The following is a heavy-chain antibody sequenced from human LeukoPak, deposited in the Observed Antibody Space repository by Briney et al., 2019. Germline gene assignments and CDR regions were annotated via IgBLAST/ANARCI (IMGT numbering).Heavy chain of an antibody. D-gene: IGHD2-21*02. CDR3: ASNCGGDCFSDY. CDR1: SGSISSGDYY. Sequence: PSQTLSLTCTVSSGSISSGDYYWSWIRQPPGKGLEWIGYTYYSGSTYYNPSLKSRVTISVDMSKNQFSLKLSSVTAADTAVYYCASNCGGDCFSDYWGQGTLVTVSS. V-gene: IGHV4-30-4*01. J-gene: IGHJ4*02. CDR2: TYYSGST.